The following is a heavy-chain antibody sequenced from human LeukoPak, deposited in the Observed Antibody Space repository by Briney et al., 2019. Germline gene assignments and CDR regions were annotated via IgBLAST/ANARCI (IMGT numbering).Heavy chain of an antibody. D-gene: IGHD3-3*01. V-gene: IGHV3-74*01. CDR3: ARGYDFWSGYLNWFDP. Sequence: GGSLRLSCAASGFTFSSYWMHWVRQAPGKGLVWVSRINSGGSSTSYADSVKGRFTISRDNAKNTLYLQMNSLRAEDTAVYYCARGYDFWSGYLNWFDPWGQGTLVTVSS. J-gene: IGHJ5*02. CDR2: INSGGSST. CDR1: GFTFSSYW.